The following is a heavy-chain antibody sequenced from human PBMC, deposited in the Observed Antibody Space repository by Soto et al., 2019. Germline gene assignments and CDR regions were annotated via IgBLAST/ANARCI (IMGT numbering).Heavy chain of an antibody. CDR1: GFSFRDSL. CDR2: VKQDGSEK. Sequence: GGSQILSYTSSGFSFRDSLLSWVRQTQGKGLEWVANVKQDGSEKYYVDSVKGRFTISRDSAKNSLSLQMNSLRAEDTAVYYCARGFQTIDYWGQGTLVNVSS. V-gene: IGHV3-7*01. J-gene: IGHJ4*02. CDR3: ARGFQTIDY. D-gene: IGHD1-7*01.